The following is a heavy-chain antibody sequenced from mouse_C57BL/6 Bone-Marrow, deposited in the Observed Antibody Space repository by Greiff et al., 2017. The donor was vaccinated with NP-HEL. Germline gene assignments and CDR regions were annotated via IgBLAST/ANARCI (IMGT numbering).Heavy chain of an antibody. V-gene: IGHV1-81*01. CDR1: GYTFTSYG. J-gene: IGHJ2*01. Sequence: QVQLQQSGAELARPGASVKLSCKASGYTFTSYGISWVKQRTGQGLEWIGEIYPRSGNTYYNEKFKGKATLTADKSSSTAYMELRSLTSEDSAVYFCARDYEGFDYWGQGTTLTVSS. CDR2: IYPRSGNT. CDR3: ARDYEGFDY. D-gene: IGHD2-4*01.